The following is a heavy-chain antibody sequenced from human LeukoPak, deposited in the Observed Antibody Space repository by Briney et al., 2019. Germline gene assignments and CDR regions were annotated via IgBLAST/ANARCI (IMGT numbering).Heavy chain of an antibody. Sequence: GGSLRLSCAASGFSLSSYGMQWVRQTPGKGLEWVAVISHDGNNKYYADSVKGRFTISRDNSKNTLYLQMSSLTPEDTAVYYCARDSEAVAANGGFDYWGQGTLVTVSS. D-gene: IGHD6-19*01. CDR3: ARDSEAVAANGGFDY. V-gene: IGHV3-30*03. CDR1: GFSLSSYG. CDR2: ISHDGNNK. J-gene: IGHJ4*02.